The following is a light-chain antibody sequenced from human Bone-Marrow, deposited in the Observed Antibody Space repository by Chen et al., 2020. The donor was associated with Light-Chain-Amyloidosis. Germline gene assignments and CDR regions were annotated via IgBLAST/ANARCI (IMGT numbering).Light chain of an antibody. CDR2: AVR. CDR1: SGDVGTYNY. V-gene: IGLV2-14*01. J-gene: IGLJ1*01. CDR3: SSFTRSSSYV. Sequence: QSALTQPATVSGSFGLSITLSCTRTSGDVGTYNYVSLYQQHKRKAPKVMIYAVRNRPSGVSNPFAGSTSGNTASLTISGLQAEEEADYYRSSFTRSSSYVFGPGTKVTVL.